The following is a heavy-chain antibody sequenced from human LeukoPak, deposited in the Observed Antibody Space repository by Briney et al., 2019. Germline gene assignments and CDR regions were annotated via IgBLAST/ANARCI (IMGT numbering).Heavy chain of an antibody. CDR2: IYYSGST. V-gene: IGHV4-59*11. CDR3: ARDLATGRFDY. Sequence: SETLSLTCTVSGGSISSHYWSWIRQPPGKGLEWIGYIYYSGSTNYNPSLKSRVTISVDTSKNQFSLKLSSVTAADTAVYYCARDLATGRFDYWGQGTLVTVPS. D-gene: IGHD1-14*01. CDR1: GGSISSHY. J-gene: IGHJ4*02.